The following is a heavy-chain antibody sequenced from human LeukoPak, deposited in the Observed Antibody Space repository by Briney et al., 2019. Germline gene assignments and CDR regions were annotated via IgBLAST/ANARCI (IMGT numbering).Heavy chain of an antibody. J-gene: IGHJ5*02. CDR3: ARVDYYGSGSYYGWFDP. CDR2: INPNSGGT. V-gene: IGHV1-2*02. D-gene: IGHD3-10*01. CDR1: GYTFTGYY. Sequence: ASVTVSCKASGYTFTGYYMHWVRQAPGQGLEWMGWINPNSGGTNYAQKFQGRVTMTRDTSISTAYMELSRLRSDDTAVYYCARVDYYGSGSYYGWFDPWGQGTLVTVSS.